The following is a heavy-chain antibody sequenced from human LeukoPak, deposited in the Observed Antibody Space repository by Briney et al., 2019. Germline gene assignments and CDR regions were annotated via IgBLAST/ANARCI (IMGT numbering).Heavy chain of an antibody. D-gene: IGHD2-2*01. J-gene: IGHJ4*02. CDR1: GFTFSTYG. V-gene: IGHV3-21*01. Sequence: GGSLRLSCAGSGFTFSTYGLHWVRQAPGKGLEWVSSISSSSSYIYYADSVKGRFTISRDNAKNSLYLQMNSLRAEDTAVYYCARGQPYYFDYWGQGTLVTVSS. CDR2: ISSSSSYI. CDR3: ARGQPYYFDY.